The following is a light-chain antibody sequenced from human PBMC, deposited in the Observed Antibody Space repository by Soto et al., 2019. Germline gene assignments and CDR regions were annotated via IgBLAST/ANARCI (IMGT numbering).Light chain of an antibody. Sequence: EIVLTQSPATLSLSPGERATLSCRASQSVSIYLAWYQQKPGQAPRLLIYDASNRVIGIPARFSGSGSGTDVSLTISSLEPEDFAVYYCQQRSSWPLTFGGGTKVDIK. CDR2: DAS. CDR3: QQRSSWPLT. J-gene: IGKJ4*01. V-gene: IGKV3-11*01. CDR1: QSVSIY.